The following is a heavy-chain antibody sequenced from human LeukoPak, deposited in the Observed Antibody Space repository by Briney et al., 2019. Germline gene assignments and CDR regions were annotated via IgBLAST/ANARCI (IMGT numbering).Heavy chain of an antibody. V-gene: IGHV4-59*01. J-gene: IGHJ4*02. CDR1: GGSISSYY. CDR2: IYYSGST. CDR3: AGHSRGYLDY. Sequence: PSETLSLTCTVSGGSISSYYWSWIRQPPGKGLEWIGYIYYSGSTNYNPSLKSRVTISVDTSKNQFSLKLSSVTAADTAVDYCAGHSRGYLDYWGQGTLVTVSS.